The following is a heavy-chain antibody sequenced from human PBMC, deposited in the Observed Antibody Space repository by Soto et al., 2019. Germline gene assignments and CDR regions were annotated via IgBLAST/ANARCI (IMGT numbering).Heavy chain of an antibody. CDR2: ISAHNGNT. V-gene: IGHV1-18*01. D-gene: IGHD1-1*01. J-gene: IGHJ4*02. Sequence: QVHLVQSGAEVKKPGASVKVSCKGSGYAFTTYGITWVRQAPGQGLEWMGWISAHNGNTNYAQKLQGRITVTRDTSTSTVYMERRSLRCDDPAVHYWARGRYGDYWGQGALVTVSS. CDR3: ARGRYGDY. CDR1: GYAFTTYG.